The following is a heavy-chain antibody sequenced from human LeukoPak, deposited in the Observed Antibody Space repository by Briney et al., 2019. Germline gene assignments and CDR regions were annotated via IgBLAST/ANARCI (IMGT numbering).Heavy chain of an antibody. V-gene: IGHV3-23*01. Sequence: GGSLRLSCAASGFTFSSYAMSWVRQAPGKGLEWVSAISGSGGSTYYADSVKGRFTISRDNSKNTLYLQMNSLRAEDTAVYYCAKDRGSSSWRPLRIWFDPWGQGTLVTVSS. CDR2: ISGSGGST. CDR1: GFTFSSYA. D-gene: IGHD6-13*01. CDR3: AKDRGSSSWRPLRIWFDP. J-gene: IGHJ5*02.